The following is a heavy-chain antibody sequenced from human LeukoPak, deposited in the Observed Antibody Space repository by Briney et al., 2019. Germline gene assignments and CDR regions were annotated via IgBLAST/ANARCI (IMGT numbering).Heavy chain of an antibody. CDR3: ARGDPDISFGVAGEAFNI. Sequence: AGGSLRLSCAASGFTFSKYTMNWVRQAPGEGLEWVASISSSSSSMYYADSVKSRFTISRDNAKKSLYLQMNSLRAEDTAVYYCARGDPDISFGVAGEAFNIWGQGTMVTVSS. J-gene: IGHJ3*02. D-gene: IGHD3-3*01. CDR2: ISSSSSSM. CDR1: GFTFSKYT. V-gene: IGHV3-21*01.